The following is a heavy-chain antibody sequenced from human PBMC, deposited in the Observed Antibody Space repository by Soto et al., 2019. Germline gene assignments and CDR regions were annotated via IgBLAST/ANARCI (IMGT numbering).Heavy chain of an antibody. V-gene: IGHV3-30-3*01. CDR2: IAYDGSNK. CDR3: ARDGGYNYGSPIDY. J-gene: IGHJ4*02. Sequence: QVQLVESGGGVVQSGRSLTLSCAASGFTFSSYVMHWVRQAPGKGLEWVAVIAYDGSNKYYADSVKGRFTISRDNSKKTLYLQMNSLRAEDTAVYYCARDGGYNYGSPIDYWGQEILVTVSS. D-gene: IGHD5-18*01. CDR1: GFTFSSYV.